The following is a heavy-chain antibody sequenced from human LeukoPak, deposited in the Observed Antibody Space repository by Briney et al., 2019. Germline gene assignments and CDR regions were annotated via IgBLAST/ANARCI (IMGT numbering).Heavy chain of an antibody. CDR2: ISYDGSNK. D-gene: IGHD1-1*01. J-gene: IGHJ4*02. CDR1: GFAFSSYG. Sequence: PGRSLRLFCAASGFAFSSYGMHWVRQAPGKGLEWVAVISYDGSNKYYADSVKGRFTISRDNSKNTLYLQMNSLRAEDTAVYYCALTTGTTEIDYWGQGTLVTVSS. V-gene: IGHV3-30*03. CDR3: ALTTGTTEIDY.